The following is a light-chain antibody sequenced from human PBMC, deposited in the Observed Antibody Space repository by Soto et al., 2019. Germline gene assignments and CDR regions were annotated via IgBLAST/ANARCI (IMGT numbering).Light chain of an antibody. J-gene: IGLJ1*01. CDR1: SSNIGGNS. Sequence: QSVMTQPPSVSAAPGQKVTISCSGSSSNIGGNSVSWYQQLPGTAPKLLIYDDNKRPSGIPDRFSGSKSGTSATLGITGFQTGDEADYYCGSGDSSLSAYFFGTGTKLTVL. CDR2: DDN. CDR3: GSGDSSLSAYF. V-gene: IGLV1-51*01.